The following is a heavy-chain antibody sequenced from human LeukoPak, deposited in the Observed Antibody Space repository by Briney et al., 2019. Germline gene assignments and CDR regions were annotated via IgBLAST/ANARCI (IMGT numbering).Heavy chain of an antibody. CDR3: ARALGSGWSQKE. V-gene: IGHV4-31*02. Sequence: LRLSCAASGFTFSSYAMSWVRQAPGKGLEWIGYIYYSGTTYYSPSLKSRVTISLDTSKNQFSLKLSSVTAADTAVYYCARALGSGWSQKEWGQGTLVTVSS. J-gene: IGHJ4*02. D-gene: IGHD6-19*01. CDR1: GFTFSSYA. CDR2: IYYSGTT.